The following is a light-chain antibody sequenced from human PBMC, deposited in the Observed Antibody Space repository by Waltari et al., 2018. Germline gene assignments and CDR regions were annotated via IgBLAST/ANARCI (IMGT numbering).Light chain of an antibody. CDR3: CSYAGSSTYV. J-gene: IGLJ1*01. V-gene: IGLV2-23*01. Sequence: QSALTQPASVSGSPGPSIPISCTGTSRDVGTFNLVSWYQQHPGKVPKLMIYEASRRPSGVSNRFSGSKAGNTASLTISGLQAEDEADYYCCSYAGSSTYVFGTGTKVTVL. CDR1: SRDVGTFNL. CDR2: EAS.